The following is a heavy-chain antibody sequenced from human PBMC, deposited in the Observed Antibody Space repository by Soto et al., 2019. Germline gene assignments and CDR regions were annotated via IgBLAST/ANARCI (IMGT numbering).Heavy chain of an antibody. CDR1: GFTFSSYG. CDR2: ISYDGSNK. J-gene: IGHJ5*02. V-gene: IGHV3-30*18. Sequence: GGSLRLSCAASGFTFSSYGMHWVRQAPGKGLEWVAVISYDGSNKYYADSVKGRFTISRDNSKNTLYLQMNSLRAEDTAVYYCAKDPGYYSSGSYYNVGWFDPWGQGTLVTVSS. D-gene: IGHD3-10*01. CDR3: AKDPGYYSSGSYYNVGWFDP.